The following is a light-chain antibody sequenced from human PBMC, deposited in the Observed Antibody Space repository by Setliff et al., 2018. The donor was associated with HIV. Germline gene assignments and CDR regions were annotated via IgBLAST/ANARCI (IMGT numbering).Light chain of an antibody. J-gene: IGLJ1*01. CDR2: DVS. Sequence: QSALTQPASVSGSPGQSITISCTGTSSDVGGYDYVSWYQHHPGKAPTLMIYDVSNRPSGVSNRFSGSKSGNTASLTISGLQAEDEADYYCSSYTSNSTPLFGTGTKVTVL. V-gene: IGLV2-14*01. CDR1: SSDVGGYDY. CDR3: SSYTSNSTPL.